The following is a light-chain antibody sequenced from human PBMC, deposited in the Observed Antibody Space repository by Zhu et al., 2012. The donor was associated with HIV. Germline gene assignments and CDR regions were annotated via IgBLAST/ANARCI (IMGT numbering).Light chain of an antibody. Sequence: ETVLTQSPAILAVSPGERGTLSCRASQSVRTNLAWYQQKPGQAPRLLIYGASRRVTGIPDRFSGSGSGTDFTLTISRLEPEDFAVYYCQHYVPSPMYTFGQGTKLEIK. CDR3: QHYVPSPMYT. V-gene: IGKV3-20*01. CDR1: QSVRTN. J-gene: IGKJ2*01. CDR2: GAS.